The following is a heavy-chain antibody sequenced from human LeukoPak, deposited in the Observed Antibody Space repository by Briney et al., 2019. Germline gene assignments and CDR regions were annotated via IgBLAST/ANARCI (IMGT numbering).Heavy chain of an antibody. CDR3: VREWGYDSSASDY. V-gene: IGHV1-18*01. J-gene: IGHJ4*02. Sequence: GASVKASCKADGDTLGNYGISWVRQAPGQGLEWMGWISVYNGKTKYAEKFQGRVTMTADTSTSTCYMELRSLTSGDTAVYYCVREWGYDSSASDYWGQGTLVTVSS. CDR1: GDTLGNYG. D-gene: IGHD3-22*01. CDR2: ISVYNGKT.